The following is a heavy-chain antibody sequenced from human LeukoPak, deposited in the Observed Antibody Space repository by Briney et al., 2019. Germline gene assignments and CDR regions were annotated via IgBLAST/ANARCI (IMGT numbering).Heavy chain of an antibody. CDR1: GFTFSSYA. J-gene: IGHJ4*02. Sequence: GGSLRLPCAASGFTFSSYAMNWVRQAPGKGLEWVSAISDNGDSTYYADSVKGRFTISRDSSKNTLYLQMNSLRAEDTATYYCAKSKYSGGWYDYWGQGTLVTVSS. D-gene: IGHD6-19*01. V-gene: IGHV3-23*01. CDR3: AKSKYSGGWYDY. CDR2: ISDNGDST.